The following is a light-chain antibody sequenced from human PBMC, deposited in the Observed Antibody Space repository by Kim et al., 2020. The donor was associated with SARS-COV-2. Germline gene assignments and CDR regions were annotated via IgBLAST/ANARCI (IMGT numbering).Light chain of an antibody. Sequence: QSVLIQPPSASGTPGQRVSISCSGSTSNVATTTINWYQQFPGTAPKLLIYLENRRPSGVPDRFSGSRSGTTASLAISDLRSEDEADYHCASWDDSLNAWVFGGGTQLTVL. J-gene: IGLJ3*02. CDR2: LEN. CDR3: ASWDDSLNAWV. V-gene: IGLV1-44*01. CDR1: TSNVATTT.